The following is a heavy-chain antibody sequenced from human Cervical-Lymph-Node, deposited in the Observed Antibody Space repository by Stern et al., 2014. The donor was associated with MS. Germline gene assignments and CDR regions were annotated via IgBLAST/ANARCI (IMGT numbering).Heavy chain of an antibody. J-gene: IGHJ4*02. Sequence: VQLVQSGAEVKKPGASVKVSCRTSGYPFTTYSICWVRQAPGQGLEWVGWIRAYDGIAKYAPKFQDRVSMTTDTSTTTGYMELRGLRSDDTAVYYCAREYSGSYYYWGQGTPITVSS. CDR3: AREYSGSYYY. D-gene: IGHD1-26*01. V-gene: IGHV1-18*01. CDR2: IRAYDGIA. CDR1: GYPFTTYS.